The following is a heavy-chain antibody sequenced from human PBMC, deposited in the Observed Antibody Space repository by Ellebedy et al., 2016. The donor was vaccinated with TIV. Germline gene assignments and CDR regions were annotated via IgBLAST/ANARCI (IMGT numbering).Heavy chain of an antibody. CDR2: IKADGSVK. D-gene: IGHD2-2*01. J-gene: IGHJ4*02. V-gene: IGHV3-7*03. CDR3: ATCDLAVPGDHY. CDR1: GFTFSTYW. Sequence: GGSLRLXXEASGFTFSTYWMSWVRQAPGKGLEWVANIKADGSVKNYVASVEGRFTISRDNTKNSLFLQMNNLRVEDTAVYYCATCDLAVPGDHYWGQGTLVSVSS.